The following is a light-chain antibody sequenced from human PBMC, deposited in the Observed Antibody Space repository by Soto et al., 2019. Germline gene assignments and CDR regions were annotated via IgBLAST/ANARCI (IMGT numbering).Light chain of an antibody. CDR2: CAS. J-gene: IGKJ4*01. V-gene: IGKV4-1*01. Sequence: DIVMTQSPDSLAVSLGERATINCKPSQSVFYNSNNKHYLAWYQHKPGQPPRLLIYCASTRESGVPDRFSGTGSGKDFTPSNSSLQPVDGVVYYCQHYYSTPLTFGGGTKVEIK. CDR1: QSVFYNSNNKHY. CDR3: QHYYSTPLT.